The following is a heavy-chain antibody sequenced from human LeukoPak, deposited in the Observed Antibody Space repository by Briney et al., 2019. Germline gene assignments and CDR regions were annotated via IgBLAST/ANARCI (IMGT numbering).Heavy chain of an antibody. V-gene: IGHV3-48*03. CDR2: ISSSARTI. Sequence: GGSLRLSCVVSGFTFSIYEMNWVRQAPGKGLEWVSYISSSARTIYYADSVKGRFTISRDNAKSSLYLQMNSLRTEDTAVYYCASSTAIGYWGQGTLVTVSS. CDR1: GFTFSIYE. J-gene: IGHJ4*02. CDR3: ASSTAIGY.